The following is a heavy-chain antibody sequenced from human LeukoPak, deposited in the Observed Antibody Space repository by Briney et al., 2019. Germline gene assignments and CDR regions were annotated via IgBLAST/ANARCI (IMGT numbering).Heavy chain of an antibody. D-gene: IGHD3-16*01. J-gene: IGHJ4*02. V-gene: IGHV4-30-2*01. CDR3: ARDGEGGAHPPDY. CDR1: GGSISSGGYY. Sequence: SQTLSLTCTVSGGSISSGGYYWSWIRQPPGKGLEWIGYIYHSGSTYYNPSLKSRVTISVDRSKNQFSLKLSSVTAADTAVYYCARDGEGGAHPPDYWGQGTLVTVSS. CDR2: IYHSGST.